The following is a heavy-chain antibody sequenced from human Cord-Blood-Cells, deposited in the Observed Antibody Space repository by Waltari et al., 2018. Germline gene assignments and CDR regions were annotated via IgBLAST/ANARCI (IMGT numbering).Heavy chain of an antibody. Sequence: QVQLVESGGGVVQPGRSLRLSCAASGFTFSSYGMHWVRQAPGKGLEWVAVISYDGSNKYYADSVKGRFTISXXNSKXTLYLQMNSLRAEDTTVYYCAKFGAAAGLFDYWGQGTLVTVSS. CDR1: GFTFSSYG. D-gene: IGHD6-13*01. V-gene: IGHV3-30*18. CDR3: AKFGAAAGLFDY. CDR2: ISYDGSNK. J-gene: IGHJ4*02.